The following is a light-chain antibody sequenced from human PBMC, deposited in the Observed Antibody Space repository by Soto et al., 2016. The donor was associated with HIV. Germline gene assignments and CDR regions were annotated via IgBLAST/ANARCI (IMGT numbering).Light chain of an antibody. CDR1: NLGNKY. J-gene: IGLJ2*01. Sequence: SFELSQPPSLSVSPGQTASITCSGENLGNKYVCWYQQKPGQSPVLVIHQDSERPSGISERFSGSNSGNTATLTISGTQAMDEGDYYCQAWDTNTYVIFGGGTKLTVL. CDR2: QDS. V-gene: IGLV3-1*01. CDR3: QAWDTNTYVI.